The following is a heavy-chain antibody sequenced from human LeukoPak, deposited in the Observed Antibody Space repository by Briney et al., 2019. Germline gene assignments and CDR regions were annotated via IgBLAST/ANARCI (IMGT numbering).Heavy chain of an antibody. D-gene: IGHD4-11*01. CDR3: ARQLYSNYVGGDWFDP. V-gene: IGHV4-34*01. CDR1: GGSFSGYY. Sequence: SETLSLTCAVYGGSFSGYYWSWIRQPPGKGLEWIGEINHSGSTNYNPSLKSRVTISVDTSKNQFSLKLSSVTAADTAVYYCARQLYSNYVGGDWFDPWGQGTLVTVSS. J-gene: IGHJ5*02. CDR2: INHSGST.